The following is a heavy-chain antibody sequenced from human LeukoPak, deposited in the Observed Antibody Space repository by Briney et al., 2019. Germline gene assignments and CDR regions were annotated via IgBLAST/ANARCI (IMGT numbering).Heavy chain of an antibody. CDR2: IWYDGSNK. CDR3: AKSTYDSSGYWIDY. CDR1: GFTFSSYG. Sequence: PGRSLRLSCAASGFTFSSYGMHWVRQAPGKGLEWVAVIWYDGSNKYYADSVKGRFTISRDNSKNTLYLQMNSLRAEDTAVYYCAKSTYDSSGYWIDYWGQGTLVTVSS. D-gene: IGHD3-22*01. V-gene: IGHV3-33*06. J-gene: IGHJ4*02.